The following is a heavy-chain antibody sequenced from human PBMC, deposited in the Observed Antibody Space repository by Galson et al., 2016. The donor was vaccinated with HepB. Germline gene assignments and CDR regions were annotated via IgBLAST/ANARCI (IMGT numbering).Heavy chain of an antibody. Sequence: LRLSCAASGFTLSSYGMSWVRQAPGKGLEWVSGIGASSDSTFYEDSVKGRFTISRDSSKNTLYLHMHSLRAGDTATYYCAKETFGVLIFDHWGQGALVAVSS. CDR1: GFTLSSYG. D-gene: IGHD3-3*01. V-gene: IGHV3-23*01. J-gene: IGHJ4*02. CDR3: AKETFGVLIFDH. CDR2: IGASSDST.